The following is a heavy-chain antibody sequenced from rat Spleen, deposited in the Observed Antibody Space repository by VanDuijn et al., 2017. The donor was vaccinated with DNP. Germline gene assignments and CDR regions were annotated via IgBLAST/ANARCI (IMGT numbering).Heavy chain of an antibody. V-gene: IGHV5-27*01. J-gene: IGHJ4*01. CDR3: TTSEAYTTDA. CDR1: GFSFRDYD. D-gene: IGHD1-6*01. CDR2: MSPTTRSS. Sequence: EVQLVESGGGLVQPGRSLKLSCVASGFSFRDYDMAWVRQAPSKGLEWVACMSPTTRSSYYRDSVRGRFTVSRDDSTSTLYLQMDSLRSEDTATYYCTTSEAYTTDAWGQGTSVTVSS.